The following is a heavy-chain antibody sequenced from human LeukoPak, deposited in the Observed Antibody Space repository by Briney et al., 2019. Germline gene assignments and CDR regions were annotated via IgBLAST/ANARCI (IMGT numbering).Heavy chain of an antibody. V-gene: IGHV3-7*01. D-gene: IGHD3/OR15-3a*01. CDR3: ARSRNFPGLGNMGAFDI. J-gene: IGHJ3*02. CDR1: GFIFSNHW. CDR2: INQDGSEK. Sequence: GGSLRLSCAASGFIFSNHWLSWVRHAPGKGLEWVANINQDGSEKNFLDSVTGRFTISRDNAKNSLYLQMNSLRAEDTAVYYCARSRNFPGLGNMGAFDIWGQGTMVTVSS.